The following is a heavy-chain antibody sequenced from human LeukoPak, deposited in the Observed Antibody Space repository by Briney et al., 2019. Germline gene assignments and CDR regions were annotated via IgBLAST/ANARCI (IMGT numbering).Heavy chain of an antibody. CDR3: ARGHDSSGYPDY. CDR2: IIPIFGTA. V-gene: IGHV1-69*13. J-gene: IGHJ4*02. D-gene: IGHD3-22*01. Sequence: RASVKVSCKASGGTFSSYAISWVRQAPGQGPEWMGGIIPIFGTANYAQKFQGRVTITADESTSTAYMELSSLRSEDTAVYYCARGHDSSGYPDYWGQGTLVTVSS. CDR1: GGTFSSYA.